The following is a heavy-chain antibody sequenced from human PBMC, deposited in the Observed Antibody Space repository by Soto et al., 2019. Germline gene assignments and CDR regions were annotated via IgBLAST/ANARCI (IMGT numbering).Heavy chain of an antibody. CDR1: GGSFSGYY. J-gene: IGHJ4*02. CDR3: ASEGRGSSPTFDY. Sequence: QVQLQQWGAGLLKPSETLSLTCAVYGGSFSGYYWSWIRQPPGKGLEWSGEINHSGSTNYNPSLKSRVTISVDTSKNQFSLKLSSVSPADTAVYYCASEGRGSSPTFDYWGQGTLVTVSS. V-gene: IGHV4-34*01. D-gene: IGHD6-6*01. CDR2: INHSGST.